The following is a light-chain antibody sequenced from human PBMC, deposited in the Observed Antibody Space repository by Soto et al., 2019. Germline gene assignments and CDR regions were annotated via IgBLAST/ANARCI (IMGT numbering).Light chain of an antibody. CDR1: QSISTK. Sequence: IVMTQSPATLSVSPGERATLSCRASQSISTKLAWYQQKPGQAPRLLIYGASTRATGIPARFSGSGSGTDFTLTISSLEPEDFAVYYCQQRSNWPPITFGQGTRLEIK. CDR2: GAS. J-gene: IGKJ5*01. V-gene: IGKV3-11*01. CDR3: QQRSNWPPIT.